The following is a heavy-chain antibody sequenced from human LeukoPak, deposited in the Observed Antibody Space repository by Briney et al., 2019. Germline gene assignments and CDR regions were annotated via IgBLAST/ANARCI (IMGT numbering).Heavy chain of an antibody. D-gene: IGHD4-17*01. CDR1: GFTFDDYA. J-gene: IGHJ4*02. CDR3: TRNTVTVHFDY. V-gene: IGHV3-49*03. CDR2: IRSKAFGGTP. Sequence: HSGRSLRLSCSASGFTFDDYAVSWFRQAPGKGLEWVGFIRSKAFGGTPEYAASVRGRFTISSDDSKSIAYLQMNSLKTEDTAVYYGTRNTVTVHFDYWSQGTLVTVSS.